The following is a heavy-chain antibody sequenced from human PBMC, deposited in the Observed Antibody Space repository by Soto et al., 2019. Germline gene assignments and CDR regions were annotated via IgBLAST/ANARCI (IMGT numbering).Heavy chain of an antibody. CDR1: GFTFSSYA. J-gene: IGHJ4*02. D-gene: IGHD2-2*01. CDR2: ISYDGSNK. CDR3: LGYCSSTGCSVAY. Sequence: QVQLVESGGGVVQPGRSLRLSCAASGFTFSSYAMHWVRQAPGKGLEWVAVISYDGSNKNYADSVKGRFTISRDNSKNTLYLQMNSLRAEDTAVYKCLGYCSSTGCSVAYWGQGSLVTVSS. V-gene: IGHV3-30-3*01.